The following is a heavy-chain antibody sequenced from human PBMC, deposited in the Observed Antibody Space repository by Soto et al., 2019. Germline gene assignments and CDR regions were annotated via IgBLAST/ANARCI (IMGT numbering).Heavy chain of an antibody. CDR3: TTVGSITAAGTPFDY. V-gene: IGHV3-15*07. Sequence: GGSLRLSCAASGLTFSNAWMNWVRQAPGKGLEWVGRIKSKTDGGTTDYAAPVKGRFTISRDDSKTTLYLQMNSLKSEDTAVYYCTTVGSITAAGTPFDYWGQGTLVTVSS. CDR1: GLTFSNAW. D-gene: IGHD6-13*01. CDR2: IKSKTDGGTT. J-gene: IGHJ4*02.